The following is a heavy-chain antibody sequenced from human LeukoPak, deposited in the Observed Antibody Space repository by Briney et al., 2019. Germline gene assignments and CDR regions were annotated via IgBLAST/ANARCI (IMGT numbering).Heavy chain of an antibody. D-gene: IGHD3-3*01. CDR3: ARARESGYTTELDY. J-gene: IGHJ4*02. Sequence: NPSETPSLTCAVSGGSIRSYHSSWMRQPPGKGLEWIGYTSYSGSTNYNPSLKSRVTISVDTSKNQFSLNLSSVTAADTAVYYCARARESGYTTELDYWGQGTLVTVSS. CDR2: TSYSGST. CDR1: GGSIRSYH. V-gene: IGHV4-59*01.